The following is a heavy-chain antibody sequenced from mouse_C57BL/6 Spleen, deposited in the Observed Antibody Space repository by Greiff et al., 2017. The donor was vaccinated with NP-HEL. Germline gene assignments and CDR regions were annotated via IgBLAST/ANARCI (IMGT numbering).Heavy chain of an antibody. Sequence: DVMLVESGGGLVKPGGSLKLSCAASGFTFSDYGMHWVRQAPEKGLEWVAYISSGSSTIYYADTVKGRFTISRDNAKNTLFLQMTSLRSEDTAMYYCAKIYDGYHSWFAYWGQGTLVTVSA. CDR2: ISSGSSTI. J-gene: IGHJ3*01. D-gene: IGHD2-3*01. CDR3: AKIYDGYHSWFAY. V-gene: IGHV5-17*01. CDR1: GFTFSDYG.